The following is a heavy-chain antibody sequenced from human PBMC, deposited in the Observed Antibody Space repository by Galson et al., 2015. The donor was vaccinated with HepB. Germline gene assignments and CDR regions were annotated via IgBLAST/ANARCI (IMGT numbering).Heavy chain of an antibody. J-gene: IGHJ6*02. V-gene: IGHV3-30*18. CDR3: AKEDDGGVNQGDHSVFSVMDV. Sequence: SLRLSCAASGFTFSSYCMNWVRQAPGKGLEWVADISYDGSIKFYADSVKGRFTISRDNSKNTLFLQMNSLRAEDTAGYYCAKEDDGGVNQGDHSVFSVMDVSGHGTTSTVSS. CDR2: ISYDGSIK. CDR1: GFTFSSYC. D-gene: IGHD4-23*01.